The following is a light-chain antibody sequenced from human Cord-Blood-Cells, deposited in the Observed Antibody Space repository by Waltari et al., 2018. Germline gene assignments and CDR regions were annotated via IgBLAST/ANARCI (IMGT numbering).Light chain of an antibody. CDR2: DVS. CDR3: SSYTSSSALVV. Sequence: QSALTQPASVSGSPGQSITISCPGTSSAVGGYNYVSWYQKHTGKAPKLMIYDVSNRPSGVSKRFSGSKSGNTASLTISGLQAEDGADYDCSSYTSSSALVVVGGGTKLTVL. CDR1: SSAVGGYNY. J-gene: IGLJ2*01. V-gene: IGLV2-14*01.